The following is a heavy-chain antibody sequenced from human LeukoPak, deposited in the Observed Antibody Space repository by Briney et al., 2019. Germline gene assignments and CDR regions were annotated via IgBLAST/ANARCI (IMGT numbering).Heavy chain of an antibody. V-gene: IGHV1-46*01. CDR2: INPSGGST. D-gene: IGHD5-18*01. J-gene: IGHJ4*02. CDR1: GYTFTSYY. Sequence: ASVRVSCKASGYTFTSYYMHCVRQAPGQGLEWMGLINPSGGSTNYAQKFQSRVTMTRDMSTSTVYMELSSLRSEDTAVYYCAREYSYGYDYWGQGTLVTVSS. CDR3: AREYSYGYDY.